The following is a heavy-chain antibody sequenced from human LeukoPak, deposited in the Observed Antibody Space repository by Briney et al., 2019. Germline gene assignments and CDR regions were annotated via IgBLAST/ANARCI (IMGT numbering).Heavy chain of an antibody. CDR1: GGSISSSNYY. D-gene: IGHD6-6*01. J-gene: IGHJ4*02. V-gene: IGHV4-39*01. CDR2: ISYSGST. Sequence: PSETLSLTCTVSGGSISSSNYYWGWIRQPPGKGLEWIGSISYSGSTYYNPSLRSRVAMSVDTSKNQFSLKVRSVTAADTTVYYCARGEDSSAWFDYWGQGTLVTVSS. CDR3: ARGEDSSAWFDY.